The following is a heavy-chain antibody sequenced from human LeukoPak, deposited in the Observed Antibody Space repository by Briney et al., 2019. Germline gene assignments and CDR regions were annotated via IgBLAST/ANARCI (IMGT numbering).Heavy chain of an antibody. D-gene: IGHD3-10*01. V-gene: IGHV1-2*02. J-gene: IGHJ5*02. CDR3: ARGRITMVRGVISPFDP. CDR2: INPNSGGT. Sequence: APVKVSCKASGYTFTGYYMHWVRQAPGQGLEWMGWINPNSGGTNYAQKFQGRVTMTRDTSISTAYMELSRLRSDDTAVYYCARGRITMVRGVISPFDPWGQGTLVTVSS. CDR1: GYTFTGYY.